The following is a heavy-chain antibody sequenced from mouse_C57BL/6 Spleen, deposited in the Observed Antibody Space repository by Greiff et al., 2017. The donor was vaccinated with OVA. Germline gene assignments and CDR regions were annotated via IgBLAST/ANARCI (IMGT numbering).Heavy chain of an antibody. J-gene: IGHJ3*01. Sequence: EVMLVESGEGLVKPGGSLKLSCAASGFTFSSYAMSWVRQTPEKRLEWVAYISSGGDYIYYADTVKGPFTISRDNARNTLYLQMSSLKSEDTAMYYCTRDTGDDGYYGGFAYWGQGTLVTVSA. CDR3: TRDTGDDGYYGGFAY. D-gene: IGHD2-3*01. CDR2: ISSGGDYI. V-gene: IGHV5-9-1*02. CDR1: GFTFSSYA.